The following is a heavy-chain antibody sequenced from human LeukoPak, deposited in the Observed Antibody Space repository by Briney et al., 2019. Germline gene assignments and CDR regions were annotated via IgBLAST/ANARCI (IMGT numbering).Heavy chain of an antibody. CDR1: GGTFSSYA. J-gene: IGHJ6*03. CDR3: ARGSKQQLVDPYYYYYYMDV. Sequence: SVKVSCKASGGTFSSYAISWVQQAPGQGLEWMGGIIPIFGTANYAQKFQGRVTITTDESTSTAYMELSSLRSEDTAVYYCARGSKQQLVDPYYYYYYMDVWGQGTLVTVSS. CDR2: IIPIFGTA. D-gene: IGHD6-13*01. V-gene: IGHV1-69*05.